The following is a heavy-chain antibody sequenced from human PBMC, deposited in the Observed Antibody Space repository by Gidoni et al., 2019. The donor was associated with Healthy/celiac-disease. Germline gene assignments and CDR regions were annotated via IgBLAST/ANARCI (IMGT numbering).Heavy chain of an antibody. Sequence: QVQLQQWGAGLLKPSETLSLTCAVYGGSFSGYYWSWIRQPPGKGLEWIGEINHSGSTNYNPSLKSRVTISVDTSKNQFSLKLSSVTAADTAVYYCARRGPIAAALDYWGQGTLVTVSS. CDR3: ARRGPIAAALDY. D-gene: IGHD6-13*01. V-gene: IGHV4-34*01. CDR1: GGSFSGYY. J-gene: IGHJ4*02. CDR2: INHSGST.